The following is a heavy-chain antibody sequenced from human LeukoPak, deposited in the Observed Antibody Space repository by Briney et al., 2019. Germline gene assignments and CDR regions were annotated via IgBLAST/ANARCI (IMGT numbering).Heavy chain of an antibody. CDR1: GYSISSGYY. V-gene: IGHV4-38-2*02. J-gene: IGHJ4*02. CDR2: ICHSGST. D-gene: IGHD1-1*01. Sequence: SETLSLTCTVSGYSISSGYYWGWIRQPPGKGLEWIGSICHSGSTYYNPSLKSQVTISVDTSKNQFSLKLSSVTAADTAVYFCAKEEQLAPTTIYSFDRWGQGTLVVVSS. CDR3: AKEEQLAPTTIYSFDR.